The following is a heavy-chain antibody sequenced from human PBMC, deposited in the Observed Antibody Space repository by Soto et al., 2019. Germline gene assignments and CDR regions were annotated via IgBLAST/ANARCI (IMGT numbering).Heavy chain of an antibody. J-gene: IGHJ4*02. CDR3: ATQGTAHCSSTSCYTLVRDY. CDR1: GFTFSSYS. Sequence: GGSLRLSCAASGFTFSSYSMNWVRQAPGKGLEWVSSISSSSYIYYADSVKGRFTISRDNAKNSLYLQMNSLRAEDTAVYYCATQGTAHCSSTSCYTLVRDYWGQGTLVTVSS. V-gene: IGHV3-21*01. CDR2: ISSSSYI. D-gene: IGHD2-2*02.